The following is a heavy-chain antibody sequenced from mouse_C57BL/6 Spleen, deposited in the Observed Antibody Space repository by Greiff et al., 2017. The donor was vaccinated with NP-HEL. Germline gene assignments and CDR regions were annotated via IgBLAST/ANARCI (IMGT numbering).Heavy chain of an antibody. CDR1: GFTFSDYG. V-gene: IGHV5-17*01. D-gene: IGHD2-4*01. CDR2: ISSGSSTI. Sequence: EVHLVESGGGLVKPGGSLKLSCAASGFTFSDYGMHWVRQAPEKGLEWVAYISSGSSTIYYADTVKGRFTISRDNAKTTLFLQMTSLRSEDTAMYYCARDYDRVYYFDYWGQGTTLTVSS. CDR3: ARDYDRVYYFDY. J-gene: IGHJ2*01.